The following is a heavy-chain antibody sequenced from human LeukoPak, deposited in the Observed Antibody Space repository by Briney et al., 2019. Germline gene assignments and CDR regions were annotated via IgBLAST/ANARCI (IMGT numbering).Heavy chain of an antibody. D-gene: IGHD6-13*01. J-gene: IGHJ4*02. CDR1: GFSLSGYL. CDR2: IKSDGGDT. Sequence: PGGSLRLSCAASGFSLSGYLMHWVRQAPGKGPVWVSCIKSDGGDTIYADSVKGRFTISRDNANNMLYLQMNSLRAEDTAVYYCARDNRYSSSSGPLLDYWGQGTLVTVSP. CDR3: ARDNRYSSSSGPLLDY. V-gene: IGHV3-74*01.